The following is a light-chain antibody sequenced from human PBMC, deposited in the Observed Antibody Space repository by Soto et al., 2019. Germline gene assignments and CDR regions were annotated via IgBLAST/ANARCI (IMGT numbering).Light chain of an antibody. CDR2: DAS. CDR1: QSVGSY. J-gene: IGKJ4*01. CDR3: QQRSNWPLT. V-gene: IGKV3-11*01. Sequence: EIVLTQSPATLSLSPGERVTLSCRASQSVGSYLAWYQQKPGQAPRLLIYDASNRATGIPARFSGSGSGTDSTLTISSLEPEDFAVYYCQQRSNWPLTFGGGTKVEIK.